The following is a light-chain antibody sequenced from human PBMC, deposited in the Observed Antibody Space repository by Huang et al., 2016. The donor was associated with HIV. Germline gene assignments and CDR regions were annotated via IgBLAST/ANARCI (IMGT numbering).Light chain of an antibody. Sequence: EIVLTQSPATLSLSPGERATLSCRASQGLANYLAWYQQKPGQAPRLLIYDASNRAPGIPARFRGSGSGTDFTLTISSLEPEDFAVYYCQQRGNWQLTFGGGTKVEIK. J-gene: IGKJ4*01. V-gene: IGKV3-11*01. CDR1: QGLANY. CDR2: DAS. CDR3: QQRGNWQLT.